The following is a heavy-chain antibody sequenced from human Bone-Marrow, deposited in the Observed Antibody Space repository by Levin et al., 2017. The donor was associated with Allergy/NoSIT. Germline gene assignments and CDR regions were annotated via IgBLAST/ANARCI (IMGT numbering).Heavy chain of an antibody. D-gene: IGHD2-2*01. Sequence: GESLKISCKASGYTFTSYAMNWVRQAPGQGLEWMGWINTNTGNPTYAQGFTGRFVFSLDTSVSTAYLQICSLKAEDTAVYYCARGRYVGVPAAMGAYNWFDPWGQGTLVTVSS. CDR1: GYTFTSYA. V-gene: IGHV7-4-1*01. J-gene: IGHJ5*02. CDR3: ARGRYVGVPAAMGAYNWFDP. CDR2: INTNTGNP.